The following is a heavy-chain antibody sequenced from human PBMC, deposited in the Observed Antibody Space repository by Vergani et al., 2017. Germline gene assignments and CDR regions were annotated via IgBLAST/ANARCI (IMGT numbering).Heavy chain of an antibody. V-gene: IGHV3-30*02. CDR1: GFTFSSYG. J-gene: IGHJ5*02. D-gene: IGHD6-13*01. CDR2: IRYDGSNK. Sequence: QVQLVESGGGVVQPGGSLRLSCAASGFTFSSYGMHWVRQAPGKGLEWVAFIRYDGSNKYYADSVKGRFTISRDNSKNTLYLQMNSLRAEDTAVYYCAKXPYSSSWYGDWFDPWGQGTLVTVSS. CDR3: AKXPYSSSWYGDWFDP.